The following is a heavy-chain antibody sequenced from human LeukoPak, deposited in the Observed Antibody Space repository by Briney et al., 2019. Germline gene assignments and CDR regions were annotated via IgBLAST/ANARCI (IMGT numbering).Heavy chain of an antibody. V-gene: IGHV3-33*01. D-gene: IGHD5-18*01. Sequence: GGSLRLSCAASGFPFSSYAMHWVRQAPGKGLEWVAVIWYDGSNKYYADSVKGRFTISRDNSKNTLYLQMNSLRAEDTAVYYCARAHGYSYGYIDYWGQGTLVTVSS. CDR1: GFPFSSYA. CDR3: ARAHGYSYGYIDY. J-gene: IGHJ4*02. CDR2: IWYDGSNK.